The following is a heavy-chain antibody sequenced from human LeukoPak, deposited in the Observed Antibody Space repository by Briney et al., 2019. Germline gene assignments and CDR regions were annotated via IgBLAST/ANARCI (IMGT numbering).Heavy chain of an antibody. V-gene: IGHV3-11*01. Sequence: GGSLRLSCVAYGFTLTDYYMSWIRQAPGRGLKWVSDISGSGRNVYYGDSVKGRFTISRDNAKNSLYLQMNNLRAEDTAVYYCARSIGYYYTMDVWGQGTTVTVSS. CDR1: GFTLTDYY. D-gene: IGHD3-22*01. J-gene: IGHJ6*02. CDR2: ISGSGRNV. CDR3: ARSIGYYYTMDV.